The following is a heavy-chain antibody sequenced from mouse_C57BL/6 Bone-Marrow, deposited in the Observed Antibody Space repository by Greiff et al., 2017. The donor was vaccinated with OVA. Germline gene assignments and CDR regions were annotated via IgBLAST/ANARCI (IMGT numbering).Heavy chain of an antibody. CDR2: IDPSDSYT. Sequence: QVQLQQPGAELVMPGASVKLSCKASGYTFTSYWMHWVKQRPGQGLEWIGEIDPSDSYTNYNQKFKGKSTLTVDKSSSTAYMQLSSLTSEDSAVYYCASGIYYDYDGASYYAMDYWGQGTSVTVSS. CDR1: GYTFTSYW. D-gene: IGHD2-4*01. V-gene: IGHV1-69*01. CDR3: ASGIYYDYDGASYYAMDY. J-gene: IGHJ4*01.